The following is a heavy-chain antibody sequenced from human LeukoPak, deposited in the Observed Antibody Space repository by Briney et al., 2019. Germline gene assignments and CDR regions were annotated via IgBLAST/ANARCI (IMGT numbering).Heavy chain of an antibody. V-gene: IGHV4-59*08. CDR1: GDSSNTYY. Sequence: SETLSLTCIVSGDSSNTYYWSWIRQPPGKGLEWIGYTHNRGTTRYNPSLKSRVTISADTSKNHFSLNLTSVTAADTAVYYCARFTIDDTSGHFDYWGQGNLVTVSS. D-gene: IGHD3-22*01. CDR2: THNRGTT. J-gene: IGHJ4*02. CDR3: ARFTIDDTSGHFDY.